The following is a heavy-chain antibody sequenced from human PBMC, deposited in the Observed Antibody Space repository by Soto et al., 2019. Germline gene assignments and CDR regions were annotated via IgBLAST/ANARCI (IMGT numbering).Heavy chain of an antibody. CDR3: ARGVAGSGFDL. CDR1: GYSVSSNTSA. CDR2: TYYRSNWLH. J-gene: IGHJ4*02. Sequence: SQTLSLTCAISGYSVSSNTSAWNCIRSSPSRGLEWLGRTYYRSNWLHDYAVSVKSRITVNPDTSKNQFSLQLNSVTPDDTAVYYCARGVAGSGFDLWGQGTMVTVSS. V-gene: IGHV6-1*01. D-gene: IGHD6-19*01.